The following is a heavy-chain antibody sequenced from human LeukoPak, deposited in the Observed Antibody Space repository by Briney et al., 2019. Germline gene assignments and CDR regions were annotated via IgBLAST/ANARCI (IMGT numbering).Heavy chain of an antibody. D-gene: IGHD1-1*01. CDR1: GFTLSSYS. V-gene: IGHV3-21*01. CDR2: ISSSSSYI. J-gene: IGHJ6*04. Sequence: GGSLRLSCAASGFTLSSYSMNWVRQAPGKGLEWVSSISSSSSYIYYADSVKGRFTISRDNAKNSLYLQMNSLRAEDTAVYYCARCNWNDDDKYYYYGMDVWGKGTTVTVSS. CDR3: ARCNWNDDDKYYYYGMDV.